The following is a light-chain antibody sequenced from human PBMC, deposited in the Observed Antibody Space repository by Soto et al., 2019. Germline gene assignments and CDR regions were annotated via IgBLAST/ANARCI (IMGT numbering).Light chain of an antibody. J-gene: IGKJ1*01. V-gene: IGKV2-30*02. CDR2: NVS. Sequence: DVVMTQSPLSLPVTLGQPASISCTSSQSLVHSDGNSYLSWFQQRPGQSPRRLIYNVSNRDSGVQDRFSDSGSGTDFTLKISRVEAEDVGVYYCMQGLHWPPARFGQGTRVDIK. CDR3: MQGLHWPPAR. CDR1: QSLVHSDGNSY.